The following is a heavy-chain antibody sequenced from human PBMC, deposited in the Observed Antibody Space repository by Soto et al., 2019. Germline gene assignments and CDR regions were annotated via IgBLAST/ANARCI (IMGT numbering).Heavy chain of an antibody. CDR2: ISYDGSNK. V-gene: IGHV3-30*18. CDR1: GFTFSSYG. J-gene: IGHJ6*03. D-gene: IGHD2-15*01. Sequence: GGSLRLSCAASGFTFSSYGMHWVRQAPGKGLEWVAVISYDGSNKYYADSVKGRFTISRDNSKNTLYLQMNSLRAEDTAVYYCAKDSSVVVGMPHYYYMDVWGKGTTVTVSS. CDR3: AKDSSVVVGMPHYYYMDV.